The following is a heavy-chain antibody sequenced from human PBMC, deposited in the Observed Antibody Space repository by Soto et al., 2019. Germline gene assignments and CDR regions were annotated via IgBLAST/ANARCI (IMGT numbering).Heavy chain of an antibody. CDR1: GDSISTVDYF. D-gene: IGHD2-15*01. V-gene: IGHV4-30-4*01. Sequence: LSLTCSVSGDSISTVDYFWAWIRQPPGQALEYIGYIYKSATTYYNPSFESRVAISLDTSKSQFSLNVTSVTAADTAVYFCARGRYCLTGRCFPNWFDSWGQGTLVTVSS. CDR3: ARGRYCLTGRCFPNWFDS. CDR2: IYKSATT. J-gene: IGHJ5*01.